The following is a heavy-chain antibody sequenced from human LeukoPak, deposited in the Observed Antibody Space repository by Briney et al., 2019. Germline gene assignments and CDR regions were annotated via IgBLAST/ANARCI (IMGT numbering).Heavy chain of an antibody. Sequence: GGSLRLSCAASGFTFSTYWMHWVRQAPGKGLVWVSRINSDGSSTIYADSVKGRFTISRDNAKNTLYLQMNSLRAEDTAVYYCARGTWATLYYYYMDVWAKGTTVPVSS. CDR3: ARGTWATLYYYYMDV. D-gene: IGHD5-24*01. CDR2: INSDGSST. CDR1: GFTFSTYW. J-gene: IGHJ6*03. V-gene: IGHV3-74*01.